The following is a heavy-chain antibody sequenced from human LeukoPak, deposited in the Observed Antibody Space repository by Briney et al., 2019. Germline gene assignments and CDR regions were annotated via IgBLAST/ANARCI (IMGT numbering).Heavy chain of an antibody. J-gene: IGHJ4*02. CDR1: EFTFSSYS. Sequence: PGGSLRLSCAASEFTFSSYSMSWVRQAPGKGLEWVSAISGSGGSTYYADSVKGRFTISRDNSKNTLYLQMNSLRAEDTAVYYCAKGSRSGGSCYSDFDYWGQGTLVTVSS. V-gene: IGHV3-23*01. CDR3: AKGSRSGGSCYSDFDY. CDR2: ISGSGGST. D-gene: IGHD2-15*01.